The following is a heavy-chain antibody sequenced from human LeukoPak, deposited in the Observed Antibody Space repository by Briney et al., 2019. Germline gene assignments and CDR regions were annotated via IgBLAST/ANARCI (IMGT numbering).Heavy chain of an antibody. J-gene: IGHJ4*02. CDR2: ISSSSSYI. CDR3: ARGGPLSSGWYDYFDY. CDR1: GFTFSSYN. D-gene: IGHD6-19*01. V-gene: IGHV3-21*01. Sequence: GGSLRLSCAASGFTFSSYNMNWVRQAPGKGLEWVSSISSSSSYIYYADSVKGRFTISRDNAKNSLYLQMNSLRAEDTAVYYCARGGPLSSGWYDYFDYWGQGTLVTVSS.